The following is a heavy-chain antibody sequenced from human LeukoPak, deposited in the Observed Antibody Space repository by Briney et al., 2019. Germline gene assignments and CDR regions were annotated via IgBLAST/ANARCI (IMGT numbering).Heavy chain of an antibody. CDR1: GYTFTSYY. Sequence: ASVKVSCKASGYTFTSYYMHWVRQAPGQGLEWMGWTNPNSGGTNYAQKFQGRVTMTRDTSISTAYMELSRLRSDDTAVYYCARGYCSSTSCYEGYYYMDVWGKGTTVTVSS. CDR2: TNPNSGGT. J-gene: IGHJ6*03. V-gene: IGHV1-2*02. D-gene: IGHD2-2*01. CDR3: ARGYCSSTSCYEGYYYMDV.